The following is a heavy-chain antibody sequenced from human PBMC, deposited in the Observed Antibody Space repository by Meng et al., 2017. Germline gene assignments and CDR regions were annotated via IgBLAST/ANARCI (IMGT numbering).Heavy chain of an antibody. D-gene: IGHD2-8*02. CDR1: GGSFSNYA. CDR2: LIPIFGTA. V-gene: IGHV1-69*01. Sequence: VQLVQCGPGGKKPGASLKFSCKASGGSFSNYAISWVRQAPGQGLEWMGGLIPIFGTANYAQKFQGRVAITADESTSTAYMGLSSLRSEDTAVYYCASNDGTGAGTWGDYWGQGTLVTVSS. CDR3: ASNDGTGAGTWGDY. J-gene: IGHJ4*02.